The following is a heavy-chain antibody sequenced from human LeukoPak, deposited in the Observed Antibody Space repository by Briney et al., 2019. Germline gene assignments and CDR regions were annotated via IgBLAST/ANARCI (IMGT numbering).Heavy chain of an antibody. V-gene: IGHV3-7*01. Sequence: PGGSLRLSCAASGFTFSSYWMSWVRQAPGKGLEWVANINEDGSEKNYVDSLKGRFTISRDNAKNSVYLQMDSLRVEDTAVYYCARGPMTVITLGGQGTLVTVSS. D-gene: IGHD2/OR15-2a*01. J-gene: IGHJ4*02. CDR1: GFTFSSYW. CDR3: ARGPMTVITL. CDR2: INEDGSEK.